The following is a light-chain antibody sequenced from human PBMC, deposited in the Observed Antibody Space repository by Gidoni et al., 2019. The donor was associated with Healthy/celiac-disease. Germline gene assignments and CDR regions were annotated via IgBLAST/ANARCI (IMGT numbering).Light chain of an antibody. CDR1: QSVSSY. J-gene: IGKJ1*01. CDR3: QQRSNWPPWT. Sequence: EIVLTQSPATLSLSPGERATLSCRASQSVSSYLAWYQQKHGQAPRLLIYAASNRATGIPARFSGSGSGTDFTFTISSLEPEDFAVYYCQQRSNWPPWTFGQGTKVEIK. CDR2: AAS. V-gene: IGKV3-11*01.